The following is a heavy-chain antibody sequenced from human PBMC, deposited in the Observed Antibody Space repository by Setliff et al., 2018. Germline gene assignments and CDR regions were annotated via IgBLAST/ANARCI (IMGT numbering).Heavy chain of an antibody. V-gene: IGHV4-38-2*01. Sequence: SETLSLTCAVSGFSISSGYYWGCIRQPPGKGLEWIGEIYHSGSINYNPSLKSRVTMSVDTSKNQFSLNLTAVTAADTAVYYCARASVVHAVAVGYWGQGTLVTVSS. D-gene: IGHD3-22*01. CDR2: IYHSGSI. CDR3: ARASVVHAVAVGY. J-gene: IGHJ4*02. CDR1: GFSISSGYY.